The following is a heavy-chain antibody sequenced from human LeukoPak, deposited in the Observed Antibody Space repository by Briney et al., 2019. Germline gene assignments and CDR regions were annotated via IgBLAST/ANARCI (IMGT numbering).Heavy chain of an antibody. Sequence: SETLSLTCAVYGGSSSGYYWSWIRQPPGKGLEWIGEINHSGSTNYNPSLKSRVTISVDTSKNQFSLKLSSVTAADTAVYYCARGFGIAVGYWGQGTLVTVSS. CDR2: INHSGST. J-gene: IGHJ4*02. D-gene: IGHD6-19*01. CDR3: ARGFGIAVGY. V-gene: IGHV4-34*01. CDR1: GGSSSGYY.